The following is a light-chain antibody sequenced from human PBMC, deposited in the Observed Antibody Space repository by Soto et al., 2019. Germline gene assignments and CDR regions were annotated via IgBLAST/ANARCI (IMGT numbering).Light chain of an antibody. CDR1: QSVDKF. CDR3: QQYGNSLFS. J-gene: IGKJ3*01. V-gene: IGKV3-11*01. CDR2: DSS. Sequence: EVELTQSPATLSLSPGETATLSCRASQSVDKFLAWYQQRPGQPPRLLIFDSSNRATGVPVRFSGSGSGTVFTLTIGSLEPEDSAVYYCQQYGNSLFSFGPGTKVDIK.